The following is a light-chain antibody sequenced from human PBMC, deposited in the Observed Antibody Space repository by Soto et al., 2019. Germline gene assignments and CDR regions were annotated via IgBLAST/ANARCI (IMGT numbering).Light chain of an antibody. CDR1: QTISSNY. CDR2: GAS. V-gene: IGKV3-20*01. CDR3: QQYGSSPWT. Sequence: ETVLTQSPGTLSLSPGERATLSCRASQTISSNYLAWYRQTPGQAPRILIYGASNRATGIADRFSGSGSGTDFTLIISRLEPEDFALYYCQQYGSSPWTFGQGTKVEIK. J-gene: IGKJ1*01.